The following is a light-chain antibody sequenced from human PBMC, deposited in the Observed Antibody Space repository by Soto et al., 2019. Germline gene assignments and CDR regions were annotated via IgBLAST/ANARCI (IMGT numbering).Light chain of an antibody. CDR2: VGTGGIVG. J-gene: IGLJ3*02. Sequence: QLVLTQPPSASASLGASVTLTCTLSSGYSDYKVDWYQQRPGKGPRFVMRVGTGGIVGPKGDGIPDRLSVLGSGLNRYLTIKNIQEEDESEYHCGADHGSGSNFVWVFGGGTKLTVL. CDR1: SGYSDYK. CDR3: GADHGSGSNFVWV. V-gene: IGLV9-49*01.